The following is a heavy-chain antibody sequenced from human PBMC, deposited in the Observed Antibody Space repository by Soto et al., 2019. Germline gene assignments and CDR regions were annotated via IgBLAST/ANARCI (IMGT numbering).Heavy chain of an antibody. Sequence: QVQLQESGPGLVKPSETLSLTCTVSGGSISSYYWSWIRQPPGKGLEWIGYIYYSGSTNYNPSLKIRVTISVDTSKNQFSLKLSSVTAADTAVYYCARSSSVAATDYWGQGTLVTVSS. D-gene: IGHD2-15*01. CDR2: IYYSGST. CDR1: GGSISSYY. J-gene: IGHJ4*02. CDR3: ARSSSVAATDY. V-gene: IGHV4-59*01.